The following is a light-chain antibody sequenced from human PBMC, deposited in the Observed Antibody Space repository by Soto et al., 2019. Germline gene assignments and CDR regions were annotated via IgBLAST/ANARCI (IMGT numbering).Light chain of an antibody. CDR3: LQYNGYPLT. Sequence: DIQMTQSPSAMSASLGDRVTITCRASQDIDNSLAWFQQKPGKVPKRLIYRASTLHTGVPSRFSGSGSGTAFTLTISSLQPEDFATYYCLQYNGYPLTCGGGTKVDMK. CDR1: QDIDNS. V-gene: IGKV1-17*03. J-gene: IGKJ4*01. CDR2: RAS.